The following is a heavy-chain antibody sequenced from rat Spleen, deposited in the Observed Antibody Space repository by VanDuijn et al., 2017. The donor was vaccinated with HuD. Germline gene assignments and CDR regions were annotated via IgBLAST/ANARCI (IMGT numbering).Heavy chain of an antibody. J-gene: IGHJ2*01. V-gene: IGHV5S14*01. D-gene: IGHD1-6*01. CDR3: STAGSGLDYYYAGGFDY. CDR1: GFTFSNYG. Sequence: EVQLVESGGGLVQPGRSLKLSCAASGFTFSNYGMAWVRQTPRKGLEWVASISTGGGNTYYRDAVKGRFTISRDNAKNTQYLLMDSLRSEDTATYYCSTAGSGLDYYYAGGFDYWGQGVMVTVSS. CDR2: ISTGGGNT.